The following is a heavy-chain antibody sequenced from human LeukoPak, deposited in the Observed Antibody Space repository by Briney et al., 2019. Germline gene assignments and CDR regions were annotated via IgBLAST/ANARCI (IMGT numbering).Heavy chain of an antibody. CDR2: ISGSGGST. V-gene: IGHV3-23*01. Sequence: GGSLRLSCAASGFTFSSYAMSWVRPAPGKGLEWVSAISGSGGSTYYADSVKGRFTISRDNSKNTLYLQMNSLRAEDTAVYYCAKDKAPVPAAISDYWGQGTLVTVSS. CDR3: AKDKAPVPAAISDY. J-gene: IGHJ4*02. CDR1: GFTFSSYA. D-gene: IGHD2-2*02.